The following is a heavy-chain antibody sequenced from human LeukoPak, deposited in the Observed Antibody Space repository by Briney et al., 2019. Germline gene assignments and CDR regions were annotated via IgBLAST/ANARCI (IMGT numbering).Heavy chain of an antibody. CDR3: ARDFGSARHYDFWSGYWIPKPFDI. Sequence: GASVKVSCKASCCTFTSYGISWVRQAPGQGLEWMGWISAYNGNTNYAQKLQGRVTMTTDTSTSTAYMELRSLRSDDTAAYYCARDFGSARHYDFWSGYWIPKPFDIWGQGTMVTVSS. J-gene: IGHJ3*02. V-gene: IGHV1-18*01. CDR2: ISAYNGNT. CDR1: CCTFTSYG. D-gene: IGHD3-3*01.